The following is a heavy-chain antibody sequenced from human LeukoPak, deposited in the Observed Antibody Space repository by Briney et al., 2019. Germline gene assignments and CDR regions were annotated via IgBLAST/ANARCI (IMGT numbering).Heavy chain of an antibody. CDR3: AKGPYSGSYPYYYYGMDV. CDR1: GFTFSSYA. Sequence: GGSLRLSCAASGFTFSSYAMSWVRQAPGKGLEWVSAISGSGGSTYYADSVKGRFTISRDNSENTLYLQMNSLRAEDTAVYYCAKGPYSGSYPYYYYGMDVWGQGTTVTVSS. V-gene: IGHV3-23*01. D-gene: IGHD1-26*01. CDR2: ISGSGGST. J-gene: IGHJ6*02.